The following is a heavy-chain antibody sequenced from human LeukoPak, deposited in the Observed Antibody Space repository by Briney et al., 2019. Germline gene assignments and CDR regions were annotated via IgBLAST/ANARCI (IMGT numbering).Heavy chain of an antibody. CDR1: GYTFTGYY. CDR3: ARGYSGSYYPGYGMDV. V-gene: IGHV1-2*06. Sequence: EASVKVSCKASGYTFTGYYMHWVRQAPGQGLEWMGRINPNSGGTNYAQKFQGRVTMTRDTSISTAYMELSRLRSDDTAVYYCARGYSGSYYPGYGMDVWGQGTTVTVSS. CDR2: INPNSGGT. J-gene: IGHJ6*02. D-gene: IGHD1-26*01.